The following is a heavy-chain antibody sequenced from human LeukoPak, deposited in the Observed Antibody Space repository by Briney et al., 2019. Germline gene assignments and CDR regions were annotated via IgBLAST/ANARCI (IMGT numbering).Heavy chain of an antibody. CDR2: IYYSGST. J-gene: IGHJ1*01. CDR1: GGSISSHY. V-gene: IGHV4-59*08. CDR3: AGDFQY. Sequence: SETLSLTCTLSGGSISSHYWSWIRHPPGKGLEWIGYIYYSGSTNYNPSLKSRLTISVDSSRNQFSLKLSSVTAADRAMYYCAGDFQYWGQGTLVTVSS.